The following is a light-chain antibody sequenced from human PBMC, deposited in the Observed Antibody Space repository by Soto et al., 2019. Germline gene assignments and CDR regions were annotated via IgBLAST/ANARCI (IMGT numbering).Light chain of an antibody. Sequence: EILLTQSPGALSLSPGERATLSCRASQRVSSTYLAWYQQKPGQAPRLLIYGASSRATGIPDRFSGSGSGTDFTLTISRLEPEDFAVYYCQQYGSSAITFGQGTRLEIK. CDR3: QQYGSSAIT. V-gene: IGKV3-20*01. J-gene: IGKJ5*01. CDR1: QRVSSTY. CDR2: GAS.